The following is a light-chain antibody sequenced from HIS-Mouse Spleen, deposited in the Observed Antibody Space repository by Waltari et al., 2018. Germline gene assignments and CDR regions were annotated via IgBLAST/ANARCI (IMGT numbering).Light chain of an antibody. CDR3: CSYAGSSIVV. CDR2: EGS. Sequence: QSALTQPASVSGSPGQSIPISCTGTSSDVGSYNLVSWYQQHPGKAPKLMICEGSKRPSGVSNRFSGSKSGNTASLTISGLQAEDEADYYCCSYAGSSIVVFGGGTKLTVL. V-gene: IGLV2-23*01. J-gene: IGLJ2*01. CDR1: SSDVGSYNL.